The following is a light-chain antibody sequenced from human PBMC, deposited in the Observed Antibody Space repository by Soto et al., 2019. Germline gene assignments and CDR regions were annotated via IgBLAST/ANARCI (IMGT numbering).Light chain of an antibody. CDR1: SSDVGGYKY. CDR3: SSYTSSATLV. J-gene: IGLJ2*01. V-gene: IGLV2-14*01. Sequence: QSALTQPASVSGSPGQSITISCNGTSSDVGGYKYVSWYQQHPGKAPKLIIHEVSSRPSGVSSRFSGSKSGNTASLTISGLQAEDEADYYCSSYTSSATLVFGVGTKLTVL. CDR2: EVS.